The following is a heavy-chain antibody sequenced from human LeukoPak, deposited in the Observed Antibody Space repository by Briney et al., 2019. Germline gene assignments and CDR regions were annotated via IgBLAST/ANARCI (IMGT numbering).Heavy chain of an antibody. CDR1: GFSFSTYA. CDR2: ISYDGSDQ. CDR3: SRNSIVLKYYFDF. Sequence: GGSLRLSCAASGFSFSTYAMHWVRQAPGKGLEWVAFISYDGSDQHYADSVKGRFTISRDNAKNSLYLQMNSLRAEDTAVYYCSRNSIVLKYYFDFWGQGTLVTVSS. J-gene: IGHJ4*02. V-gene: IGHV3-30*03. D-gene: IGHD2-8*01.